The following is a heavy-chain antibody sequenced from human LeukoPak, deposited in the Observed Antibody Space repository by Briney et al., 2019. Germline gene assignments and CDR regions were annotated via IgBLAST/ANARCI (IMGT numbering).Heavy chain of an antibody. CDR2: ISGSGGST. V-gene: IGHV3-23*01. J-gene: IGHJ4*02. CDR3: CKYSCSGSYAYYFDY. CDR1: GFTFSSYA. Sequence: GGSLRLSCAASGFTFSSYAMSWVRQAPGKGLEWVSAISGSGGSTYYADSVKGRFTISRDNSKNTLYLQMNSLRAEDTAVYYCCKYSCSGSYAYYFDYWGQGTLVTVSS. D-gene: IGHD3-10*02.